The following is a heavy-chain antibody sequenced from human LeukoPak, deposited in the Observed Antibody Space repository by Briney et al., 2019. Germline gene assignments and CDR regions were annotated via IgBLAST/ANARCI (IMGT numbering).Heavy chain of an antibody. CDR2: ISGSGGST. J-gene: IGHJ4*02. V-gene: IGHV3-23*01. CDR1: GFTFSSYA. Sequence: GGSLRLSCAASGFTFSSYAMSWVRQAPGKGLEWVSAISGSGGSTNYADSVKGRFTISRDNAKNTLYLQTNSLRAEDTAVYYCARGVAVAGTDYWGQGTLVTVSS. CDR3: ARGVAVAGTDY. D-gene: IGHD6-19*01.